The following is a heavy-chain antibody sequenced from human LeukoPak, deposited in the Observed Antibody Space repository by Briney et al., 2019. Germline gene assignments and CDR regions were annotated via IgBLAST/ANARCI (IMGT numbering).Heavy chain of an antibody. CDR2: ISGSGGGT. CDR1: GFTFSSYA. V-gene: IGHV3-23*01. Sequence: GGSLRLSCAASGFTFSSYAMSWVRQAPGKGLKWVSAISGSGGGTYYADSVKGRFTISRDNAKNSLYLQMNSLRAEDTAVYYCARDTTYYYDSSGREAFDYWGQGTLVTVSS. D-gene: IGHD3-22*01. CDR3: ARDTTYYYDSSGREAFDY. J-gene: IGHJ4*02.